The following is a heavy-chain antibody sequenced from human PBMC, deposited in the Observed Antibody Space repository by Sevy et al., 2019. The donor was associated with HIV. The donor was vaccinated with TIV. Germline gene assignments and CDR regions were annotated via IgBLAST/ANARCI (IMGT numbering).Heavy chain of an antibody. D-gene: IGHD3-16*01. V-gene: IGHV3-15*01. J-gene: IGHJ3*02. CDR1: GFTFSNAW. CDR2: IKSKTDGGTT. CDR3: TTASQKYYDYVWGSYFTPLDAFDI. Sequence: GGSLRLSCAASGFTFSNAWMSWVCQAPGKGLEWVGRIKSKTDGGTTDYAAPVKGRFTISRDDSKNTLYLQMNSLKTEDTAVYYCTTASQKYYDYVWGSYFTPLDAFDIWGQGTMVTVSS.